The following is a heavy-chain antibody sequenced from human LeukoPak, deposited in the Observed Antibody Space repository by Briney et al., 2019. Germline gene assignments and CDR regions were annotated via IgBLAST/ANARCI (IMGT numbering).Heavy chain of an antibody. D-gene: IGHD1-26*01. V-gene: IGHV3-48*01. CDR1: GFTFSSYS. CDR2: ISSSSSTI. J-gene: IGHJ4*02. Sequence: GGSLRLSCAASGFTFSSYSMNWVRQAPGKGLEWVSYISSSSSTIYYADPVKGRFTISRDNAKNSLYLQMNSLRAEDTAVYYCAREGDSGSFDYWGQGTLVTVSS. CDR3: AREGDSGSFDY.